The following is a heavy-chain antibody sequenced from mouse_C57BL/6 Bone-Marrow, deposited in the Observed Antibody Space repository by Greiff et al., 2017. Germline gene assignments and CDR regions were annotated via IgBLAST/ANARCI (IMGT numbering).Heavy chain of an antibody. CDR1: GYAFSSYW. CDR3: ARREYGNVRDWYFDV. Sequence: QVQLKESGAELVKPGASVKISCKASGYAFSSYWMNWVKQRPGKGLEWLGQIYPGDGDTNYNGKFKGKATLTADKSSSTAYMQLSRLTCEESAVYCGARREYGNVRDWYFDVWGTGTTVTVAS. V-gene: IGHV1-80*01. J-gene: IGHJ1*03. D-gene: IGHD2-10*02. CDR2: IYPGDGDT.